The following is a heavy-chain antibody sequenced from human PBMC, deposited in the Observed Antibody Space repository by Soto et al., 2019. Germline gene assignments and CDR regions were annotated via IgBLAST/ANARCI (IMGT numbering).Heavy chain of an antibody. CDR2: ISGGSSRI. D-gene: IGHD5-12*01. J-gene: IGHJ6*02. CDR1: GFTFSSYD. CDR3: ARVIYXGWSTIKDYYYYAMDV. V-gene: IGHV3-48*02. Sequence: EVQLVESGGGLVQPGGSLRLSCAASGFTFSSYDMNWVRQAPGKGLEWVSYISGGSSRIFYADSVKGRFTISRDNAKNSLYLQMNSLRDEDTGVYYCARVIYXGWSTIKDYYYYAMDVWGQGTTVTVSS.